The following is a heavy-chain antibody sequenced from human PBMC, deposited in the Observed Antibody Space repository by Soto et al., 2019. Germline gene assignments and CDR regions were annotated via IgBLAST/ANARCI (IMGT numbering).Heavy chain of an antibody. CDR3: AKESNSDYDWDSSGWYGGSYFDY. D-gene: IGHD6-19*01. Sequence: VQLVESGGGLVQPGRSLRLSCAASGFTFDEYAMHWVRQAPGKGLAWVSGISWNSGSIGYADSVKGRFSISRDNAKNSLYLQMNSLRAEDTALYYCAKESNSDYDWDSSGWYGGSYFDYWGQGMLVTVSS. J-gene: IGHJ4*02. CDR2: ISWNSGSI. CDR1: GFTFDEYA. V-gene: IGHV3-9*01.